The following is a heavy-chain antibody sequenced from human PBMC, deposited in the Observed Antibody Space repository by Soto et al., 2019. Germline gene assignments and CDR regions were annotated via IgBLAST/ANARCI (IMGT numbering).Heavy chain of an antibody. Sequence: SETLSLTCTVSGGTITSYYWSWVRQPAGKGLEWIGRIYSSGSTNYNPSLNSRVIMSVDTSQNQFSLNLSSVTAADTAKYYCARENILTAAAGKRDFDCWGQGTLVTVSS. CDR1: GGTITSYY. CDR3: ARENILTAAAGKRDFDC. CDR2: IYSSGST. V-gene: IGHV4-4*07. D-gene: IGHD6-13*01. J-gene: IGHJ4*02.